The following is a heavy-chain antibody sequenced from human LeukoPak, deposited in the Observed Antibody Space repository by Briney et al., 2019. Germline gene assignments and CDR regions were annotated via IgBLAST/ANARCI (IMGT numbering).Heavy chain of an antibody. D-gene: IGHD3-22*01. J-gene: IGHJ4*02. CDR3: AKAGAYDSSGYYYYLEY. V-gene: IGHV3-30*18. CDR1: GXTFSSFG. CDR2: ISSDGNDK. Sequence: PGRSLRLSCAASGXTFSSFGIHWVRQAPGKGLEWAASISSDGNDKFYVDSVEGRFTISRDNSRSTLYPQMDSLRAEDTAVYYCAKAGAYDSSGYYYYLEYWGQGTLVTVSS.